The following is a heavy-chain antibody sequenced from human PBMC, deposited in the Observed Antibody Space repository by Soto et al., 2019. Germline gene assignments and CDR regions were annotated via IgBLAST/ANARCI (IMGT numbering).Heavy chain of an antibody. J-gene: IGHJ4*02. Sequence: QVQLVQSGAEVKKPGSSVKVSCKASGGTISSYAINWVRQAPGQGLEWMGAIIPFFDAPKFAQKFQGRVTITADKSTNTAYMELSSLRSEDTAIYYCARGISADYWGQGTLVTVSS. CDR1: GGTISSYA. CDR3: ARGISADY. V-gene: IGHV1-69*06. CDR2: IIPFFDAP. D-gene: IGHD2-21*02.